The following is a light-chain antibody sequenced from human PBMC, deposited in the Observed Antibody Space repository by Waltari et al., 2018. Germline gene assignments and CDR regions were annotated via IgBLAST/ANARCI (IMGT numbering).Light chain of an antibody. CDR3: QQYYRSRT. J-gene: IGKJ1*01. CDR2: GAS. CDR1: QSVFYRSDNKNY. Sequence: DIVMTQSPDSLAVSLGERATIDCKSSQSVFYRSDNKNYLAWYQHKPGQPPKLLFYGASTREAEVPDRFDASGSGTYVTLTINNLQAEDVAVYYCQQYYRSRTFGQGTKVEIK. V-gene: IGKV4-1*01.